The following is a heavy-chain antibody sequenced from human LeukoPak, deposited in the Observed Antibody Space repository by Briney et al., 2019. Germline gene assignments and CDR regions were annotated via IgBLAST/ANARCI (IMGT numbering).Heavy chain of an antibody. CDR3: ARSGKIYFDWLLDY. CDR1: GFTFSSYE. J-gene: IGHJ4*02. CDR2: ISISGSTI. V-gene: IGHV3-48*03. D-gene: IGHD3-9*01. Sequence: GGSLRLSCAASGFTFSSYEMNWVRQAPGKGLEWVSYISISGSTIYYADSVKGRFTISWDNAKKSLYPQMNSLRAEDTAVYYCARSGKIYFDWLLDYWGQGTLVTVSS.